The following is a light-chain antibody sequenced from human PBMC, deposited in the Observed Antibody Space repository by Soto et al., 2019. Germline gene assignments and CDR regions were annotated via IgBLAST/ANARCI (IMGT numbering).Light chain of an antibody. CDR1: QSVTSNY. CDR2: GAS. Sequence: EIVLTQSPGTLSVAPEERATLSCRASQSVTSNYLAWYQQRPGQAPRLLIYGASNRATGVPDRFSGSGSGTDFTLTISRLEPEYLAVYYCQQYNSSPLTFGGGTKL. V-gene: IGKV3-20*01. CDR3: QQYNSSPLT. J-gene: IGKJ4*01.